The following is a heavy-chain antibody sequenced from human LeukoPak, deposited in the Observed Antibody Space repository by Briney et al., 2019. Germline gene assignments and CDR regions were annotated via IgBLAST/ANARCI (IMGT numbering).Heavy chain of an antibody. CDR1: GYSLAGGTF. J-gene: IGHJ3*01. D-gene: IGHD6-19*01. CDR3: ARETEKQWQY. V-gene: IGHV4-38-2*02. Sequence: SETLSLTCTVSGYSLAGGTFGAWFRNPPGKGLEWIASIFHSGSTYYNPSLKSRVTISVDTSKNQFSLTLSSVTAADTAVYYCARETEKQWQYWGQGTMVTVSS. CDR2: IFHSGST.